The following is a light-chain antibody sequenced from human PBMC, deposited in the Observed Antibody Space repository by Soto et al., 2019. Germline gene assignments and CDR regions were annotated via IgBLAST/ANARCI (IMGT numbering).Light chain of an antibody. Sequence: QSVLTQPAPVSGSPGQSITISCSGTSSDVGTYNLVSWYQQYPGKAPRPMIYEVTKRPSGVSNRFSGSKSGNTASLTISGLQPEDEADYYCCSYAGSSSSIFGTGTKVTVL. CDR1: SSDVGTYNL. J-gene: IGLJ1*01. CDR3: CSYAGSSSSI. CDR2: EVT. V-gene: IGLV2-23*02.